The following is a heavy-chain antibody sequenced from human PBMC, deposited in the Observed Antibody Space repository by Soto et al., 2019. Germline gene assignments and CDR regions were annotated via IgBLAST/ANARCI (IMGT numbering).Heavy chain of an antibody. J-gene: IGHJ4*02. CDR3: VTETGDNWTYEVY. V-gene: IGHV4-4*07. D-gene: IGHD1-7*01. CDR2: VYTSGNS. CDR1: GGSISHYS. Sequence: QVQLQESGPGLVKPSETLSLTCNVSGGSISHYSCSWIRQSAGKGLEWIGRVYTSGNSHYNPSLRSRVSISVDKSRNQFSLRVTSVTAADTALYYCVTETGDNWTYEVYWGQGTPVTVSS.